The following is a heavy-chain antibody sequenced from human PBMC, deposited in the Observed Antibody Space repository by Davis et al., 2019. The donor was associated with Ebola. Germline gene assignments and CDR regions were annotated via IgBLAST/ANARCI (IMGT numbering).Heavy chain of an antibody. J-gene: IGHJ4*02. CDR2: IYPGDSET. D-gene: IGHD3-10*01. V-gene: IGHV5-51*01. Sequence: GSLTLSCTDSGYSLTTYSTACARQMPGKGLECMGIIYPGDSETRYSPSFQGQVTISADKSITTAYLQWSSLKASDTAMYYCARLRSITRLTSFYYWGQGTLVTVSS. CDR3: ARLRSITRLTSFYY. CDR1: GYSLTTYS.